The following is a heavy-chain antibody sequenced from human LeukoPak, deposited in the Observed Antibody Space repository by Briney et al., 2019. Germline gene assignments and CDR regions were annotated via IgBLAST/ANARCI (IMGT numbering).Heavy chain of an antibody. CDR3: ARDNGYYDFWSGYRALNWFDP. CDR1: GYTFTSYG. D-gene: IGHD3-3*01. CDR2: ISAYNGNT. V-gene: IGHV1-18*01. Sequence: GASVKVSCKASGYTFTSYGISWVRQAPGQGLEWMGWISAYNGNTNYAQKLQGRVTMTTDTSTSTAYMELRSLRSDDTAVYYCARDNGYYDFWSGYRALNWFDPWGQGTLVTVSS. J-gene: IGHJ5*02.